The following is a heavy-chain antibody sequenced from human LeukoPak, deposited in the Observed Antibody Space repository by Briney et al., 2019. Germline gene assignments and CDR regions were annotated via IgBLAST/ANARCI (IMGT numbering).Heavy chain of an antibody. CDR1: GGTFSSYA. V-gene: IGHV1-69*13. J-gene: IGHJ1*01. Sequence: SVKVSCKASGGTFSSYAISWVRQAPGQGREGMGGIIPIFGTANYAQKFQGRGTITADESTSTAYMELSSLRSEDTAVYYCARVTSPYYDSSGYPPAEYFQHWGQGTLVTVSS. CDR3: ARVTSPYYDSSGYPPAEYFQH. CDR2: IIPIFGTA. D-gene: IGHD3-22*01.